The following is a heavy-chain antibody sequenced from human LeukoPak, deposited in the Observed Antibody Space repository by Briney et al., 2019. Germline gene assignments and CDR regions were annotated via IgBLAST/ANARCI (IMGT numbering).Heavy chain of an antibody. CDR2: INHSGST. D-gene: IGHD5-18*01. J-gene: IGHJ4*02. Sequence: SETLSLTCAVYGGSFSDCYWSWIRQPPGKGLEWIGEINHSGSTNYNPSLKSRVTISVDTSKNQFSLKLSSVTAADTAVYYCASDVDTSMGQTYWGQGTLVTVSS. V-gene: IGHV4-34*01. CDR1: GGSFSDCY. CDR3: ASDVDTSMGQTY.